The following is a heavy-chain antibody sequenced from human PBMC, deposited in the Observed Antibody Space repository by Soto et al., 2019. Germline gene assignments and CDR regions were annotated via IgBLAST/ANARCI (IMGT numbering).Heavy chain of an antibody. CDR3: ARYCGAESYDWVDP. Sequence: AAVKASSKAAGYTFTSYGISWVRQAPGQGLEWMGCISAYNGNTNYAQKLQGRVTMTTDTSTSTAYMELRSLRSDDTAVYDCARYCGAESYDWVDPVRQGSRVIVSS. V-gene: IGHV1-18*01. D-gene: IGHD3-10*01. J-gene: IGHJ5*02. CDR1: GYTFTSYG. CDR2: ISAYNGNT.